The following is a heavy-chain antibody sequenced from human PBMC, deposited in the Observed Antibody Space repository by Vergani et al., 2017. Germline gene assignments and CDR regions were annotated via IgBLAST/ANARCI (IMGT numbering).Heavy chain of an antibody. Sequence: QVQLQESGPGLVKPSETLSLTCTVSGGSISSYYWSWIRQPPGKGLEWIGYIYYSGSTNYNPPLKSRVTISVDTSKNQFSLKLSSVTAADTAVYYCARSYHQAYDVWSGYWYYFDYWGQGTLVTVSS. CDR2: IYYSGST. V-gene: IGHV4-59*01. D-gene: IGHD3-3*01. J-gene: IGHJ4*02. CDR1: GGSISSYY. CDR3: ARSYHQAYDVWSGYWYYFDY.